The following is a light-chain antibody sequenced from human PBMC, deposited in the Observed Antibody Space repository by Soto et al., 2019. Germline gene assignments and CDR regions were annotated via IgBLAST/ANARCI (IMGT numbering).Light chain of an antibody. V-gene: IGKV3-15*01. CDR3: QQYDGWPRT. J-gene: IGKJ1*01. CDR2: SAS. Sequence: EIVLTQSPATLSLSPWETATLSCRASQRVGINLAWYQQKPGQAPRLLIYSASTRASGIPDRFSGSGSGTEFTLTISSLQSEDFAFFYCQQYDGWPRTFGQGTKVDIK. CDR1: QRVGIN.